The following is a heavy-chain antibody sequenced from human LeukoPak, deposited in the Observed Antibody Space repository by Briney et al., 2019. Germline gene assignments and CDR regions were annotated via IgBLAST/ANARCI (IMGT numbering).Heavy chain of an antibody. J-gene: IGHJ4*02. V-gene: IGHV4-31*03. D-gene: IGHD3-22*01. Sequence: SETLSLTCTVSGGSISSGGYYWIWIRQHPGKGLEWIGYIYYSGSTYYNPSLKSRVTISVDTSKNQFSLKLNSLTATDTAVYYCARGYDSSGYYFDYWGQGTLVTVSS. CDR2: IYYSGST. CDR1: GGSISSGGYY. CDR3: ARGYDSSGYYFDY.